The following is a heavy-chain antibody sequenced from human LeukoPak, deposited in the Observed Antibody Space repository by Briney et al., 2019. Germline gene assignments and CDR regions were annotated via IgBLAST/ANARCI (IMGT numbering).Heavy chain of an antibody. CDR2: ISWNSGSI. CDR1: GFTFDDYA. Sequence: GGSLRLSCAASGFTFDDYAMHWVRQAPGKGLEWVSGISWNSGSIGYADSVKGRFTISRDSARNSVYVQMSSLRAEDTAVYYCARGPQFCSGGSCFGYYFDYWGQGALVTVSS. D-gene: IGHD2-15*01. V-gene: IGHV3-9*01. CDR3: ARGPQFCSGGSCFGYYFDY. J-gene: IGHJ4*02.